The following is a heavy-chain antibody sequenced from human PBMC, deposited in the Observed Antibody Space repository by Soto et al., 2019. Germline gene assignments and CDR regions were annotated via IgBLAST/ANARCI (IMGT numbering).Heavy chain of an antibody. CDR1: GYTFTSYA. Sequence: SVKVSCKASGYTFTSYAMHWVRQAPGQRLEWMGWINAGNGNTKYSQKFQGRVTITRDTSASTAYMELSSLRSEDTAVYYCAREWRICVAGINFESWGQGTLVTVSS. CDR3: AREWRICVAGINFES. CDR2: INAGNGNT. J-gene: IGHJ4*02. V-gene: IGHV1-3*01. D-gene: IGHD6-19*01.